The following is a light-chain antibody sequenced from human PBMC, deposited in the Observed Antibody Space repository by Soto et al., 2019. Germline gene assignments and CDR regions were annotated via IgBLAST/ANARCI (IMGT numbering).Light chain of an antibody. CDR1: QSVSSY. CDR2: DTS. J-gene: IGKJ1*01. V-gene: IGKV3-11*01. CDR3: QQRSNWPWT. Sequence: EIVLTQSPGTLSLSPGERATLSCRASQSVSSYLAWYQQKPGQAPRLLIYDTSNRATGIPARFSGRGSGTDCTLTISSLAPEDFAVYYCQQRSNWPWTFGQGTKVEIK.